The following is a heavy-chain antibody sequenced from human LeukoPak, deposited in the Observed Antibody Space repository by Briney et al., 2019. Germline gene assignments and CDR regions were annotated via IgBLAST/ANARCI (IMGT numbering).Heavy chain of an antibody. J-gene: IGHJ6*02. Sequence: PGGSLRLSCTASGFTFSNYWMSWVRQAPGKGLEWVANIKQDGSEKYYVDSVKGQFTISRDNAKNSLYLQMNSLRAEDTAVYYCARLYSYGYYYYYGMDVWGQGTTVTVSS. D-gene: IGHD5-18*01. CDR3: ARLYSYGYYYYYGMDV. V-gene: IGHV3-7*01. CDR1: GFTFSNYW. CDR2: IKQDGSEK.